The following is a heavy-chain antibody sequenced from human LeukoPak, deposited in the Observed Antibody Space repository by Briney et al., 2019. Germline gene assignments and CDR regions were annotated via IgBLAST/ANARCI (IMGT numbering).Heavy chain of an antibody. CDR1: GYMFTKYA. Sequence: ASVKVSCKASGYMFTKYALHWVRQAPGQGLEWMGWITAYNGNRLYAQRFQGRITLTTDTSTSTSYMELRSLEYDDTAIYYCARDNDKVVDHWGQGTLVTVSS. D-gene: IGHD1-1*01. CDR2: ITAYNGNR. CDR3: ARDNDKVVDH. V-gene: IGHV1-18*01. J-gene: IGHJ4*01.